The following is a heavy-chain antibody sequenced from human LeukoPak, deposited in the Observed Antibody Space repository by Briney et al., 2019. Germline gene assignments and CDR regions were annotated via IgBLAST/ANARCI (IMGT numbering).Heavy chain of an antibody. CDR3: ARSGGSLDAFDI. CDR2: IGTAGDT. V-gene: IGHV3-13*01. CDR1: GFTFSSYD. Sequence: PGGSLRLSCAASGFTFSSYDMHWVRQATGKGLEWVSAIGTAGDTYYPGSVKGRFTISRENAKNSLYLQMNSLRAGDTAVYYCARSGGSLDAFDIWGQGTMVTVS. J-gene: IGHJ3*02. D-gene: IGHD3-16*01.